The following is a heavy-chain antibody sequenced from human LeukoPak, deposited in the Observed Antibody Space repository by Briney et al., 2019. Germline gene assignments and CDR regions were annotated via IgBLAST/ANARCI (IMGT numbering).Heavy chain of an antibody. Sequence: PGGSLRLSCTGSGFPFNMFAMNWVRQAPGQGLEWVSSLSRGGGSANYAESVKGRFTISRDPSKKTVFLQMNNLRHEDTDVYYCAKEQLIRHCSEGVCMEGYYFDSWGQGSLVTVSS. CDR2: LSRGGGSA. CDR3: AKEQLIRHCSEGVCMEGYYFDS. CDR1: GFPFNMFA. J-gene: IGHJ4*02. V-gene: IGHV3-23*01. D-gene: IGHD2-8*01.